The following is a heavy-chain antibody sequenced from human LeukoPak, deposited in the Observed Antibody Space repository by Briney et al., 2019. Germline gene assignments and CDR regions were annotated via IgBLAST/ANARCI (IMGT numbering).Heavy chain of an antibody. CDR2: INHSGST. J-gene: IGHJ2*01. CDR1: GGSFSGYY. Sequence: PSETLSLTCAVYGGSFSGYYWSWIRQPPGKGLEWIGEINHSGSTNYNPSLKSRVTISVDTSKNQFSLKPSSVTAADTAVYYCARGPPLEYSSSSRYFDLWGRGTLVTVSS. V-gene: IGHV4-34*01. D-gene: IGHD6-6*01. CDR3: ARGPPLEYSSSSRYFDL.